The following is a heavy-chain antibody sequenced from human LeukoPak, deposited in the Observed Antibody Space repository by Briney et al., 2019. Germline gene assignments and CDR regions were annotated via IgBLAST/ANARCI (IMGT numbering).Heavy chain of an antibody. V-gene: IGHV5-51*01. Sequence: GESLKISCKGSGYSFTSYWIGWVRQMPGKGLEWMGIIYPGDSDTRYSPSFQGQVTISADKSISTAYLQWSSLKASDTAMYYCARPIGFGYSTVRDAFDIWGQGTMVTVSS. CDR2: IYPGDSDT. J-gene: IGHJ3*02. CDR3: ARPIGFGYSTVRDAFDI. CDR1: GYSFTSYW. D-gene: IGHD6-13*01.